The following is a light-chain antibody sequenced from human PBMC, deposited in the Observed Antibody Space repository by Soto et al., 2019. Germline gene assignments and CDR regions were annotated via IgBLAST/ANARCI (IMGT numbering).Light chain of an antibody. J-gene: IGLJ1*01. CDR3: SSYTHTSTPSCV. CDR1: SSDVGTYKY. Sequence: QSALTQPASVSGSPGQSITISCTGTSSDVGTYKYVSWYQHHPGKAPKLMIYEVTDRPWGVSNRFSGSKSGNTASLTISGLQAEDEADYYCSSYTHTSTPSCVFGTGTKVTVL. CDR2: EVT. V-gene: IGLV2-14*01.